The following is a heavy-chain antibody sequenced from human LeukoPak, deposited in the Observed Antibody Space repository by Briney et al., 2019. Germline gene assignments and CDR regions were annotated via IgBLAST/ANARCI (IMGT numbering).Heavy chain of an antibody. J-gene: IGHJ6*03. Sequence: SETLSLTCTFSGGSISSSSYYWGWIRQPPGKGLEWIGSIYYTGSTYYNPSLKSRVPISVDTSKNQFSLKLSSVTAADTAVYYCARFHSGGNYGYYYYNMDVWGKGTTVTISS. D-gene: IGHD4-23*01. CDR2: IYYTGST. CDR1: GGSISSSSYY. V-gene: IGHV4-39*01. CDR3: ARFHSGGNYGYYYYNMDV.